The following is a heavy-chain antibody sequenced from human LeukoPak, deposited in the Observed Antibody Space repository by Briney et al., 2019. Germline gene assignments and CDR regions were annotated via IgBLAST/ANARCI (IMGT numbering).Heavy chain of an antibody. D-gene: IGHD1-26*01. J-gene: IGHJ4*02. CDR1: QFILSEYP. V-gene: IGHV3-30-3*01. CDR3: ASGGSYGVPY. Sequence: GRSLRLSCAASQFILSEYPMHWVRQAPGKGLEWVAVISYDGSNKYYADSVKGRFTISRDNSKNTLYLQMNSLRAEDTAVYYCASGGSYGVPYWGQGTLVTVSS. CDR2: ISYDGSNK.